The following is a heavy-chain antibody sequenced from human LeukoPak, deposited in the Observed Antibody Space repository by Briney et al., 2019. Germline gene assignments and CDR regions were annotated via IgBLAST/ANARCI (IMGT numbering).Heavy chain of an antibody. D-gene: IGHD2-2*01. CDR3: ARWGYCSSTSCRGGLER. J-gene: IGHJ5*02. Sequence: PGGSLRLSCAASVYTFRSYWMSWVPDAPGKGLEGGANIKQDGSEKYYVDSVKRRFTISRHNDKNSLCLPMNSLRARDTAVYYGARWGYCSSTSCRGGLERWGQGTLVTVSS. V-gene: IGHV3-7*01. CDR2: IKQDGSEK. CDR1: VYTFRSYW.